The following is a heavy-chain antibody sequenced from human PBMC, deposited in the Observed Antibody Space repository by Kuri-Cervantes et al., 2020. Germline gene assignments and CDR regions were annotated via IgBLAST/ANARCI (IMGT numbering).Heavy chain of an antibody. Sequence: KVSCKGSGYSFTSYWIGWVRQMPGKGLEWTGIIYPGDSDTRYSPSFQGQVTISADKSISTAYLQGSRLKASDTAMYYCARQSDISTTYYYYDGMDVWGQGTTVTVSS. CDR1: GYSFTSYW. CDR3: ARQSDISTTYYYYDGMDV. CDR2: IYPGDSDT. D-gene: IGHD1-1*01. V-gene: IGHV5-51*01. J-gene: IGHJ6*02.